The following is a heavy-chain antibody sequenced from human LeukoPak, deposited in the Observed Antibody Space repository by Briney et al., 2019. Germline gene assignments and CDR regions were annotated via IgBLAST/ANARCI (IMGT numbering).Heavy chain of an antibody. D-gene: IGHD3-9*01. CDR2: ISAYNGNT. Sequence: ASVKVPCKASGYTFTSYGISWVRQAPGQGLEWMGWISAYNGNTNYAQKLQGRVTMTTDTSTSTAYMELRSLRSDDTAVYYCARDEGQITYYDILTGYPHLYYFDYWGQGTLVTVSS. CDR3: ARDEGQITYYDILTGYPHLYYFDY. V-gene: IGHV1-18*01. J-gene: IGHJ4*02. CDR1: GYTFTSYG.